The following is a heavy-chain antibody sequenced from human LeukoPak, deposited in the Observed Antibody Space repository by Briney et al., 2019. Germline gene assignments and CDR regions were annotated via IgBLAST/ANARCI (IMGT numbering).Heavy chain of an antibody. D-gene: IGHD4-17*01. CDR2: INPSGGST. CDR1: GYTFTSYY. V-gene: IGHV1-46*01. J-gene: IGHJ5*02. Sequence: ASVKVSCKASGYTFTSYYMHWVRQAPGQGLEWMGIINPSGGSTSYAQKFQGRVTMTRDMSTSTVYMELSSPRSEDTAVYYCARDLATVSKGTRAWFDPWGQGTLVTVSS. CDR3: ARDLATVSKGTRAWFDP.